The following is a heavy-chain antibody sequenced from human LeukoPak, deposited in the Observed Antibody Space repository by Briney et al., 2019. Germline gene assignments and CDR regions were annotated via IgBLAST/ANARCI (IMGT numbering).Heavy chain of an antibody. CDR1: GGSFGGYY. CDR2: INHSGST. J-gene: IGHJ4*02. CDR3: ARAFGELHPTDY. Sequence: SETLSLTCAVYGGSFGGYYWSWIRQPPGKGLEWIGEINHSGSTNYNPSLKSRVTISVDTSKNQFSLKLSSVTAADTAVYYCARAFGELHPTDYWGQGTLVTVSS. D-gene: IGHD3-10*01. V-gene: IGHV4-34*01.